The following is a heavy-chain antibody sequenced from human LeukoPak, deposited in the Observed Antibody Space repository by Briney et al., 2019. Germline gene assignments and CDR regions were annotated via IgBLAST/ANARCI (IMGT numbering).Heavy chain of an antibody. J-gene: IGHJ5*02. Sequence: PGGSLRLSCTASGFTFGDYAVSWVRQAPGKGLEWVSSISSSSSYIYYADSVKGRFTISRDNAMNSLDLQMNTLRAEDTAVYYCARGREGIAARWWVEEPRWFFFDPWGQGTLVTVSS. CDR3: ARGREGIAARWWVEEPRWFFFDP. D-gene: IGHD6-6*01. CDR1: GFTFGDYA. CDR2: ISSSSSYI. V-gene: IGHV3-21*01.